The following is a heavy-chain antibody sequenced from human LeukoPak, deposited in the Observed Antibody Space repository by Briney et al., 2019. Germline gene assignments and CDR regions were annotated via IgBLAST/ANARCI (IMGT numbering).Heavy chain of an antibody. V-gene: IGHV3-15*01. CDR2: IKSKTDGGTT. CDR3: TTDRRALWFGEYFDY. CDR1: GFTFSNAW. Sequence: GGSLRLSCAASGFTFSNAWMSWVRQAPGKGLEWVGRIKSKTDGGTTGYAAPVKGRFTISRDDSKNTLYLQMNSLKTEDTAVYYCTTDRRALWFGEYFDYWGQGTLVTVSS. J-gene: IGHJ4*02. D-gene: IGHD3-10*01.